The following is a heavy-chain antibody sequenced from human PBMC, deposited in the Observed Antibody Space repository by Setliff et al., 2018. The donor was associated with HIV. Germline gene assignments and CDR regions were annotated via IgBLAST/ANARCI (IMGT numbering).Heavy chain of an antibody. J-gene: IGHJ6*03. CDR3: ARDCRIAAAGHYYYYMDV. CDR2: IYYSGST. Sequence: SETLSLTCTVSGGSISSSSYYWSWIRQHPGKDLEWIGYIYYSGSTYYNPSLKSRVTISVDTSKNQFSLKLSSVTAADTAVYYCARDCRIAAAGHYYYYMDVWGKGTTVTVSS. D-gene: IGHD6-13*01. CDR1: GGSISSSSYY. V-gene: IGHV4-31*03.